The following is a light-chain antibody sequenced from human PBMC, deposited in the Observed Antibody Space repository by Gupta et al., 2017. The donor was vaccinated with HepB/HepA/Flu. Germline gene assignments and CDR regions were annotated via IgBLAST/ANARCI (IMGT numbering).Light chain of an antibody. J-gene: IGKJ1*01. Sequence: IVMTQSPASLSVSPGESATISCRASQSLSSNLAWYQQKPGQAPRLLIHGASTRATGVPARFGGSGSGTEFTLTISSMQSEDFGIYYCQHYNNRPPWRFGQGTKVEIK. V-gene: IGKV3-15*01. CDR1: QSLSSN. CDR2: GAS. CDR3: QHYNNRPPWR.